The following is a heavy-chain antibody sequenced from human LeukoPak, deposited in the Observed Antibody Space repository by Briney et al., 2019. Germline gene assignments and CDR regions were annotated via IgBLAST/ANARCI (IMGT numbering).Heavy chain of an antibody. CDR2: INPNSGGT. J-gene: IGHJ4*02. V-gene: IGHV1-2*02. CDR3: ARDRIRSIAVAGTGLIDY. Sequence: ASVTVSFKSSVYSFTVCYMHWVRHAPGQGLEWMGWINPNSGGTNYAQKFQGRVTMTRDTSISTAYMELSRLRSDDTAVYYCARDRIRSIAVAGTGLIDYWGQGTLVTVSS. D-gene: IGHD6-19*01. CDR1: VYSFTVCY.